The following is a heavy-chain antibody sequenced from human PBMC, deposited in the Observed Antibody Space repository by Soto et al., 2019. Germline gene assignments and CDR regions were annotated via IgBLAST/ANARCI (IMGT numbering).Heavy chain of an antibody. J-gene: IGHJ6*02. D-gene: IGHD2-15*01. V-gene: IGHV3-21*01. CDR2: ISSSSRYI. CDR1: GFTFSYYG. CDR3: ARDRLVAATSAPPYCYYGMDV. Sequence: GGSLRLSCAASGFTFSYYGMNWVLQAPGMGLAWVSSISSSSRYIYYADSVRGRFTVSRDNAKNSLYLQVNSLRAEDTAVYYCARDRLVAATSAPPYCYYGMDVWGQGTTVTVSS.